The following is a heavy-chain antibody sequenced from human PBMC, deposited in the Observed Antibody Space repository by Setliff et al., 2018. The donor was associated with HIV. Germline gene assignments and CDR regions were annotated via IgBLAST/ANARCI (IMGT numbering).Heavy chain of an antibody. D-gene: IGHD2-21*02. CDR3: VRRDNLVVTLTYYFDS. J-gene: IGHJ4*02. CDR2: IYPGDSHI. Sequence: GESLKISCKGSGYSFTTYGIGWVRQMPGKGLEWMGIIYPGDSHIRYSPSFQGQVTISADKSISTAYLQWSSLKASDTAIYYCVRRDNLVVTLTYYFDSWGQGTLVTVSS. V-gene: IGHV5-51*01. CDR1: GYSFTTYG.